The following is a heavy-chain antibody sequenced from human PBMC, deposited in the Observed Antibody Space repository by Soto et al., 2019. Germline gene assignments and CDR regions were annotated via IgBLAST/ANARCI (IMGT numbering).Heavy chain of an antibody. V-gene: IGHV2-5*01. J-gene: IGHJ3*01. D-gene: IGHD5-18*01. CDR2: IYWNDDK. CDR1: GFSFSTDEVG. Sequence: SGPTLVNPTQTLTLTCTLSGFSFSTDEVGVGWIRQPPGKALEWLAIIYWNDDKRYSPSLKSRISITKDTSRNQVVLTMTNLDPVDTATYYCAHRPNWGSNYGRVAFDVWGQGTMVTVSS. CDR3: AHRPNWGSNYGRVAFDV.